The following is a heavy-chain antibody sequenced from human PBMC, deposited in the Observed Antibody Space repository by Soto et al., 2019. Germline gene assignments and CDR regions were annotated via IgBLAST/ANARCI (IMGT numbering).Heavy chain of an antibody. CDR2: IIPIFGTA. D-gene: IGHD6-13*01. V-gene: IGHV1-69*13. J-gene: IGHJ5*02. CDR3: AREGSNWGSGRFQP. CDR1: GGTFSSYA. Sequence: SVKVSCKASGGTFSSYAISLVRQAPGQGLEWMGGIIPIFGTANYAQKFQGRVTITADESTSTAYMELSNLRSEDTAVYYCAREGSNWGSGRFQPCGQGTRVTVTS.